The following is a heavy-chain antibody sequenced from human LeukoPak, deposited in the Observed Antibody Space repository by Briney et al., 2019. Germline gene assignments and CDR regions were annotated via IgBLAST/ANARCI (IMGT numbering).Heavy chain of an antibody. V-gene: IGHV3-7*03. CDR2: IKQDGGEK. CDR1: GFTFNSYW. D-gene: IGHD3-10*01. J-gene: IGHJ6*02. CDR3: AKLMVRGVMVYYYYGMDV. Sequence: GGSLRLSCAGSGFTFNSYWMSWVRQAPGKGLEWVANIKQDGGEKYFVDSVKGRFTISRDNAKNSLYLQMNSLRAEDTAVYYCAKLMVRGVMVYYYYGMDVWGQGTTVTVSS.